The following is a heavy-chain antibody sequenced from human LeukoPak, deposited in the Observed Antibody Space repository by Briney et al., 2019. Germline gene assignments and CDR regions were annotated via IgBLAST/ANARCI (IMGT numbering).Heavy chain of an antibody. J-gene: IGHJ4*02. Sequence: GGSLRLSCAASGFTFSSHSMNWVRQAPGKGLEWVSYISSSSSSTIYYADSVKGRFTISRDNAKNSLYLQMNSLRAEDTAVYYCARGYSGYAALWHWGQGTLVTVSS. V-gene: IGHV3-48*04. CDR1: GFTFSSHS. D-gene: IGHD5-12*01. CDR2: ISSSSSSTI. CDR3: ARGYSGYAALWH.